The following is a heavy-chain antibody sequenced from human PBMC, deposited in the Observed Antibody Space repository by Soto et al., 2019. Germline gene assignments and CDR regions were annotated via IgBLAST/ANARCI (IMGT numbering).Heavy chain of an antibody. CDR2: IIPIFGTA. J-gene: IGHJ4*02. Sequence: QVQLVQSGAEVKKPGSSVKVSCKASGGTFSSYAISWVRQAPGQGLEWMGGIIPIFGTANYAQKFQGRVTITXXEXTXXAYMELSSLRAEDTAVYYCAREGDNIAVAGTVPYYWGQGTLVTVSS. D-gene: IGHD6-19*01. CDR1: GGTFSSYA. CDR3: AREGDNIAVAGTVPYY. V-gene: IGHV1-69*05.